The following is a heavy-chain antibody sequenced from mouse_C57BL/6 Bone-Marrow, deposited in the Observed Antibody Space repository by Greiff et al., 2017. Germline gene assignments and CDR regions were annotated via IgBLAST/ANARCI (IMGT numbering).Heavy chain of an antibody. CDR1: GFTFSNYW. CDR2: IRLKSDNSAT. CDR3: TDPAWFAY. V-gene: IGHV6-3*01. J-gene: IGHJ3*01. Sequence: EVLLVESGGGLVQPGGSMKLSCVASGFTFSNYWMNWVRQSPGKGLEWVAQIRLKSDNSATHYAESVKGRFTISRDDSTSSVYLRMHNLRAEDTGIDYCTDPAWFAYWGQGTLVTVSA.